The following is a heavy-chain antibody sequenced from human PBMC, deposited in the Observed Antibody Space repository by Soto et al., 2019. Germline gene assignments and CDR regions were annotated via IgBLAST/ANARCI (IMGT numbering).Heavy chain of an antibody. Sequence: QVQLVQSGAEVKKPGASVKVSCKASGYTFTSYAMHWVRQAPGQRLEWMGWINAGNGNTKHSPKFQGRVTITRDTSASTAYMELSSLRSEDTAVYYCARDAPAAAYNWFDPWGQGTLVPLSP. CDR2: INAGNGNT. D-gene: IGHD2-2*01. CDR3: ARDAPAAAYNWFDP. J-gene: IGHJ5*02. CDR1: GYTFTSYA. V-gene: IGHV1-3*01.